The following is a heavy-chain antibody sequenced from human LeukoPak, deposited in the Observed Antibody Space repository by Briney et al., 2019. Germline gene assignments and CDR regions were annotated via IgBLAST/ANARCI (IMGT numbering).Heavy chain of an antibody. CDR2: INHSGST. V-gene: IGHV4-34*01. Sequence: PSETLSLTCTVSGGSISSYYWSWIRQPPGKGLEWIGEINHSGSTNYNPSLKSRVTISVDTSKNQFSLKLSSVTAADTAVYYCAGRSYCSSTSCWTLEMRGYYYYYGMDVWGQGTTVTVSS. CDR3: AGRSYCSSTSCWTLEMRGYYYYYGMDV. CDR1: GGSISSYY. D-gene: IGHD2-2*01. J-gene: IGHJ6*02.